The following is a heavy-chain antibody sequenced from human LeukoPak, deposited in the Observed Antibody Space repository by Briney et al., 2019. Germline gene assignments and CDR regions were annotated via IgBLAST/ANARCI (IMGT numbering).Heavy chain of an antibody. Sequence: GGSLRLSCAASGFTFSSYGMHWVRQTPGKGLEWVAVIWSDGSNKYYADSVKGRFTISRDNSKNTLYLQMNSLRAEDTAVYYCARGGGSFSEGFDYWGQGTLVTVSS. CDR1: GFTFSSYG. J-gene: IGHJ4*02. V-gene: IGHV3-33*01. D-gene: IGHD1-26*01. CDR2: IWSDGSNK. CDR3: ARGGGSFSEGFDY.